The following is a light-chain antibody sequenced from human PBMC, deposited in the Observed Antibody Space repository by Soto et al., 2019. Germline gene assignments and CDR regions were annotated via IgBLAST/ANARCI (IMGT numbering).Light chain of an antibody. CDR1: SSNIEGNS. CDR3: DTWDDRLNGDV. Sequence: QSVLTQPPSASRTPGQRLTISCSGSSSNIEGNSVNWYQQLPGTAPTLLIFDNNQRPSGVPGRFSAAKSGTSASLAISGLQSEDEADYYCDTWDDRLNGDVFGPGTKLTVL. CDR2: DNN. V-gene: IGLV1-44*01. J-gene: IGLJ1*01.